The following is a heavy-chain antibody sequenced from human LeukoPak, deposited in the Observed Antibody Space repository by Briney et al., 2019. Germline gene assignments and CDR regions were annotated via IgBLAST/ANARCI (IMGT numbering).Heavy chain of an antibody. CDR2: ISGGGAST. CDR3: AKFLTTVTPYGIDV. J-gene: IGHJ6*02. CDR1: GFTFSNYA. Sequence: GGSLRLSCAVSGFTFSNYAMRWVRQAPGKGLDWVSAISGGGASTYYADSVKGRCTISRDNSRNTLYLQRNSLRAEDTAVYYCAKFLTTVTPYGIDVWGQGTTVTVAS. V-gene: IGHV3-23*01. D-gene: IGHD4-17*01.